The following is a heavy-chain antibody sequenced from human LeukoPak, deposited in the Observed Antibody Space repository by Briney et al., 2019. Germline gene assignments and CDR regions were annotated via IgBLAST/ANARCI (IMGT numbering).Heavy chain of an antibody. D-gene: IGHD3-22*01. CDR1: GLTFRNYA. CDR3: ARVNGPNSGYYYTLDL. V-gene: IGHV3-33*01. Sequence: GGSLRLSCAASGLTFRNYAMHWVRQAPGGRLEWVAVTWFDGTEKYYAASVMGRFTISRDSSESTLYLQMNGLRTEDTAVYYCARVNGPNSGYYYTLDLWGQGTPVTVSS. J-gene: IGHJ5*02. CDR2: TWFDGTEK.